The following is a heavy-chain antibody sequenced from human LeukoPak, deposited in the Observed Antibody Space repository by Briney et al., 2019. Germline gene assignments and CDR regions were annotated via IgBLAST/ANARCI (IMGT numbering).Heavy chain of an antibody. CDR3: ARDVYYGSGSYFFDY. CDR2: ISSSSSYT. CDR1: GFTFSDYY. D-gene: IGHD3-10*01. V-gene: IGHV3-11*05. Sequence: GGSLRLSCAASGFTFSDYYMAWIRQASGKGLEWVSYISSSSSYTNYADSVKGRFTISRDNAENSLYLQMNSLRAEDTAVYYCARDVYYGSGSYFFDYWGQGTLVTVSS. J-gene: IGHJ4*02.